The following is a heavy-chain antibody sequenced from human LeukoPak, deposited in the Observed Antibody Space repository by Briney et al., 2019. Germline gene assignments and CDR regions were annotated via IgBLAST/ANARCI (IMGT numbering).Heavy chain of an antibody. CDR3: AKEYYGSGSYRTDAFDI. CDR2: ISGSGGST. CDR1: GFTFSSYA. Sequence: GGSLRLSCAASGFTFSSYAMSWVRQAPGKGLEWVSAISGSGGSTYYADSVKGRFTISGDNSKNTLYLQMNSLRAEDTAVYYCAKEYYGSGSYRTDAFDIWGQGTMVTVSS. J-gene: IGHJ3*02. D-gene: IGHD3-10*01. V-gene: IGHV3-23*01.